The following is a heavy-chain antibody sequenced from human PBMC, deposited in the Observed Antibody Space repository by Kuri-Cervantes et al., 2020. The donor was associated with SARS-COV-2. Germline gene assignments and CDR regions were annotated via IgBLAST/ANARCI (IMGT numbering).Heavy chain of an antibody. Sequence: GGSLRLSCAASGFTFSSYGMHWVRQAPGKGLEWVAFIRYDGSNKYYADSVKGRFTISRDNSKNTLYLQMNSLRAEDTAVYYCARGSSYDYVWGSYRYPASWYFDLWGRGTLVTVSS. V-gene: IGHV3-30*02. CDR1: GFTFSSYG. CDR3: ARGSSYDYVWGSYRYPASWYFDL. D-gene: IGHD3-16*02. J-gene: IGHJ2*01. CDR2: IRYDGSNK.